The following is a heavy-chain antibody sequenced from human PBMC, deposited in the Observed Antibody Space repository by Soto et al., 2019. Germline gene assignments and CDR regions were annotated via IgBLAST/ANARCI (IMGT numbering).Heavy chain of an antibody. CDR2: VYYSGST. CDR1: GGSIGSGGYY. CDR3: ARHYSSGSRNWFDP. D-gene: IGHD6-19*01. V-gene: IGHV4-39*01. J-gene: IGHJ5*02. Sequence: SETLSLTCTVSGGSIGSGGYYWSWIRQHPGKGLEWIGNVYYSGSTYYNPSLRSRVTISVDTSKNQFSLKLSSVTAADTAVFYCARHYSSGSRNWFDPWGQGTLVTVSS.